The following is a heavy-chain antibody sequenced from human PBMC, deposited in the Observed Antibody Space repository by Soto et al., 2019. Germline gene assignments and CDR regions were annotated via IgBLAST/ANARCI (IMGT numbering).Heavy chain of an antibody. CDR2: ISGSGGST. CDR3: AKDAGYYCGGDCHTDY. Sequence: GGSLRLSCAASGFTFSSYAMSWVRQAPGKGLEWVSAISGSGGSTYYADSVKGRFTISRDNSKNTLYLQMNSLRAEDTAVYYCAKDAGYYCGGDCHTDYWGQGTLVTVSS. CDR1: GFTFSSYA. D-gene: IGHD2-21*02. V-gene: IGHV3-23*01. J-gene: IGHJ4*02.